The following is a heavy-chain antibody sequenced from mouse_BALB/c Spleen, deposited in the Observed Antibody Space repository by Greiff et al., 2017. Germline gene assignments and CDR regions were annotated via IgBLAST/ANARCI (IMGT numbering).Heavy chain of an antibody. CDR1: GYTFTDYV. V-gene: IGHV1-77*01. Sequence: QVQLQQSGPELVKPGASVKMSCKASGYTFTDYVISWVKQRTGQGLEWIGEIYPGSGSTYYNEEFKGKATLTADKSSNTAYMQLSSLTSEDSAVYFCARTLLRFHFDYWGQGTTLTVSS. CDR3: ARTLLRFHFDY. J-gene: IGHJ2*01. CDR2: IYPGSGST. D-gene: IGHD1-1*01.